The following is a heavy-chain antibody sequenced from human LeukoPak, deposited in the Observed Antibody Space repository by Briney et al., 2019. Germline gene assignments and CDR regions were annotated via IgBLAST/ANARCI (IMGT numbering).Heavy chain of an antibody. Sequence: GSLRLSCAASGFTFSNYRMNWVRQAPGKGLEWVSYISSTSDTIYYVDSVKGRFTISRDNAKNSLYLQMNSLRVEDTAVYYCTRELASWGKGTLVTVSS. V-gene: IGHV3-48*01. CDR3: TRELAS. CDR1: GFTFSNYR. CDR2: ISSTSDTI. J-gene: IGHJ5*02.